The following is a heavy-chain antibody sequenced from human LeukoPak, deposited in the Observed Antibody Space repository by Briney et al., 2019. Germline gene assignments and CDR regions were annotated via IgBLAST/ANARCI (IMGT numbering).Heavy chain of an antibody. CDR1: GGSFSGYY. D-gene: IGHD2-2*01. Sequence: PSETLSLTCAVYGGSFSGYYWSWIRQPPGKGLEWIGEINHSGSTNYNPSLKSRVTMSVDTSKNQFSLKLSSVTAADTAVYYCARDAIRYCSSTSCPPAYWGQGTLVTVSS. CDR2: INHSGST. V-gene: IGHV4-34*01. CDR3: ARDAIRYCSSTSCPPAY. J-gene: IGHJ4*02.